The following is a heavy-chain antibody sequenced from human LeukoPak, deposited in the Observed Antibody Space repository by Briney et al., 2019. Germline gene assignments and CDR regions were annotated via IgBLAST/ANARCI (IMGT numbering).Heavy chain of an antibody. D-gene: IGHD3-10*01. V-gene: IGHV3-23*01. Sequence: GGSLRLSCAASGFTFSSMTWVRQAPGKGLEWVSTISGSGGSTYYADSVKGRFAISRDNSNNTLYLQMSGLRAEDTAVYYCARGRGLPGPLDYWGQGTLVTVSS. CDR3: ARGRGLPGPLDY. CDR2: ISGSGGST. J-gene: IGHJ4*02. CDR1: GFTFSS.